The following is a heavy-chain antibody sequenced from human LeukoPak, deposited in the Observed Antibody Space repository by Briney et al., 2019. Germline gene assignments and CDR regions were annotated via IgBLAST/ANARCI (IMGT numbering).Heavy chain of an antibody. CDR3: ARGSRYGDYPYYCDF. CDR2: VRYDGNNP. V-gene: IGHV3-30*02. J-gene: IGHJ4*02. D-gene: IGHD4-17*01. Sequence: GGSLRLSCAASGFTFGSYGMHWVRQAPGKGLDWVAFVRYDGNNPYYSASVKGRFTLSRDNSKNTVLLQMNNLRLEDAAVYYCARGSRYGDYPYYCDFWGQGTLVTVSS. CDR1: GFTFGSYG.